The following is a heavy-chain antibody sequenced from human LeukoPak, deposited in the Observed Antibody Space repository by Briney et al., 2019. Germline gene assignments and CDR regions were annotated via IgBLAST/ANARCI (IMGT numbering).Heavy chain of an antibody. CDR1: GDSVSSNSAA. D-gene: IGHD3-10*01. J-gene: IGHJ4*02. Sequence: SQTLSLTCAISGDSVSSNSAAWNWIRQSPSRGLEWLGRTYYRSKWYNDYAVSVKSRITINPDTSKNQFSLKLSSVTAADTAVYYCARGGDPLLLWFGELFDYWGQGTLVTVSS. CDR3: ARGGDPLLLWFGELFDY. V-gene: IGHV6-1*01. CDR2: TYYRSKWYN.